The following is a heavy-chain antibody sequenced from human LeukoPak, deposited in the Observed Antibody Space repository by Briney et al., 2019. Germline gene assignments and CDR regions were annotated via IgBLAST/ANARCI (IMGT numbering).Heavy chain of an antibody. CDR2: ISSSGSTI. CDR1: GFTFSDYY. J-gene: IGHJ4*02. D-gene: IGHD1-1*01. Sequence: PGGSLRLSCAASGFTFSDYYMSWIRQAPGKGLEWVSYISSSGSTIYYADSVKGRFTISRDNAKNSLYLQMNSLRAEDTAVYYCARVIGSSDWNDPLDYWGQGTLVTVSS. CDR3: ARVIGSSDWNDPLDY. V-gene: IGHV3-11*01.